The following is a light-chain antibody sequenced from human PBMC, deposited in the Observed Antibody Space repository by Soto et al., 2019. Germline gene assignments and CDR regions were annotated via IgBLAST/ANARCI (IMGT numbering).Light chain of an antibody. CDR2: DAS. J-gene: IGKJ5*01. V-gene: IGKV3-15*01. Sequence: EIVMTQSPGTLSVSPGESATLSCRASQSVSSNLAWYQQKPGQAPRLLISDASTRATGIPDRFSGSGSGTEFTLTVSSLQSEDFAVYYCQQYIKWPITFGQGTRLEIK. CDR3: QQYIKWPIT. CDR1: QSVSSN.